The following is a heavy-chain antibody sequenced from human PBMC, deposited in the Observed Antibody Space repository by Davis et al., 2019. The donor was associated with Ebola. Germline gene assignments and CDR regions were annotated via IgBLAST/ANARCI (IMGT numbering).Heavy chain of an antibody. Sequence: ASVKVSCKASGYTFSDYYIHWVRQAPGQGLEWLGRTHPNNVDANYAQKLQGRVTMTTDTSTSTAYMELRSLRSDDTAVYYCARAQFPTTSDHWGQGTLVTVSS. CDR2: THPNNVDA. CDR1: GYTFSDYY. D-gene: IGHD1-1*01. CDR3: ARAQFPTTSDH. V-gene: IGHV1-18*01. J-gene: IGHJ4*02.